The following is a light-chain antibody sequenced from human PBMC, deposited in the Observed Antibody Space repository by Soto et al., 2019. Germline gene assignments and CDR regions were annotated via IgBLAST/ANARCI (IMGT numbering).Light chain of an antibody. CDR3: QHYSAFSVT. CDR2: KAS. Sequence: DIQMTQSPSTLSASVEDRVTITCRASQSIGDLLAWYQQKPGEAPKLLIYKASYLESGVPSRFSGSGSGTEFTLTISSLQPEDLATYYCQHYSAFSVTFGQGTKVEI. V-gene: IGKV1-5*03. CDR1: QSIGDL. J-gene: IGKJ1*01.